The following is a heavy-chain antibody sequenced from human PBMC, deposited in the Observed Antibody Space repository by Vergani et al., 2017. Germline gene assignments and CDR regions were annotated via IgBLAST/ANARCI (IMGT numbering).Heavy chain of an antibody. J-gene: IGHJ3*02. D-gene: IGHD5-18*01. Sequence: QVHLQESGPGLVKPSETLSLTCSVSNYSIGRDYFWGWIRQPPGKGLEWIGSIYHSGSTYYNPSLKSRVTISVDTSKNQFSLKLSSVTAADTAVYYCARRRDTAMVDDAFDIWGQGTMVTVSS. CDR2: IYHSGST. CDR3: ARRRDTAMVDDAFDI. V-gene: IGHV4-38-2*02. CDR1: NYSIGRDYF.